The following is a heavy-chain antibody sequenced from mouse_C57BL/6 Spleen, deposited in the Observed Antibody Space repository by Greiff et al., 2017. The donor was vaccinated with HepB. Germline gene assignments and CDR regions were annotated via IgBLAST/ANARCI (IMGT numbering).Heavy chain of an antibody. J-gene: IGHJ4*01. Sequence: ESGAELVKPGASVKISCKASGYAFSSYWMNWVKQRPGKGLEWIGQIYPGDGDTNYNGKFKGKATLTADKSSSTAYMQLSSLTSEDSAVYFCARGDYYGMRAMDYWGQGTSVTVSS. CDR2: IYPGDGDT. CDR3: ARGDYYGMRAMDY. CDR1: GYAFSSYW. V-gene: IGHV1-80*01. D-gene: IGHD1-1*01.